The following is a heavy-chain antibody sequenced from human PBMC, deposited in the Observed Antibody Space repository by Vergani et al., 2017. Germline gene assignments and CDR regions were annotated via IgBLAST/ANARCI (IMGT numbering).Heavy chain of an antibody. D-gene: IGHD1-1*01. CDR3: AKDLFNSWNDDGALVDY. Sequence: QVQLVESGGGVVQPGGSLRLSCAASGFTFSSYGMHWVRQAPGKGLEWVAFIRYDGSNKYYADSVKGRFTFSRDNSKNTLYLQMNSLRAEDTAVYYCAKDLFNSWNDDGALVDYWGQGTLVTVSS. CDR1: GFTFSSYG. V-gene: IGHV3-30*02. J-gene: IGHJ4*02. CDR2: IRYDGSNK.